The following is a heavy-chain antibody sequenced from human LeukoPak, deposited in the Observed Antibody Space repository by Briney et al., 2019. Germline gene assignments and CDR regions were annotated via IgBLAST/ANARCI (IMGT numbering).Heavy chain of an antibody. V-gene: IGHV3-21*01. CDR2: ISSSTGYI. J-gene: IGHJ4*02. CDR1: GFTFSYSS. D-gene: IGHD5-18*01. CDR3: ARGNTVMVRFYFDY. Sequence: GGSLRLSCAASGFTFSYSSMTLSRQAPGKGLDWVSSISSSTGYIYYADSVKGRFTISRDNAKNTLYLQMNSLRAEDTAVYYCARGNTVMVRFYFDYWGLGTLVTVSS.